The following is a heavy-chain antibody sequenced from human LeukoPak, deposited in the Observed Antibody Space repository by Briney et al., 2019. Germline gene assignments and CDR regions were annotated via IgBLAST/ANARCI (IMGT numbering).Heavy chain of an antibody. CDR2: ISSSSSYI. D-gene: IGHD3-3*01. Sequence: GGSLRLSCAASGFTFSSYSMNWVRQAPGKGLEWVSSISSSSSYIYYADSVKGRFTISRDNAKNSLYLQMNSLRAEDTAVYYCARDGAEGTIFGVVITPFYYYMDVWGKGTTVTVSS. CDR3: ARDGAEGTIFGVVITPFYYYMDV. CDR1: GFTFSSYS. J-gene: IGHJ6*03. V-gene: IGHV3-21*01.